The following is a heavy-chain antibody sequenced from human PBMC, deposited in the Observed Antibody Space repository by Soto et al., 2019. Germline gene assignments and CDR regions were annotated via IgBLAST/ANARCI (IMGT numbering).Heavy chain of an antibody. CDR2: INPNSGGT. J-gene: IGHJ4*02. V-gene: IGHV1-2*02. CDR1: GYTFTGYY. D-gene: IGHD4-17*01. CDR3: ARMGMTTVVTHGLDY. Sequence: VASVKVSCKASGYTFTGYYMHWVRQAPGQGLEWMGWINPNSGGTNYAQKFQGRVTMTRDTSISTAYMELSRLRSDDTAVYYCARMGMTTVVTHGLDYWGQGTLVTVSS.